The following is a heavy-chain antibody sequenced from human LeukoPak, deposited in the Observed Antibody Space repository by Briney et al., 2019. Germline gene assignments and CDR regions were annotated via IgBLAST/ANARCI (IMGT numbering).Heavy chain of an antibody. V-gene: IGHV3-21*06. CDR2: ISSSSSYI. J-gene: IGHJ4*02. CDR3: ARVGWLLDY. D-gene: IGHD2-15*01. Sequence: WVSSISSSSSYIYYADSVKGRFTISRDNAKNSLYLQMNSLRAEDTAVYYCARVGWLLDYWGQGTLVTVSS.